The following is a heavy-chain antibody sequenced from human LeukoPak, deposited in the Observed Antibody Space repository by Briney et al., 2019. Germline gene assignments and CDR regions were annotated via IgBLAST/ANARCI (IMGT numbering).Heavy chain of an antibody. D-gene: IGHD1-7*01. CDR1: GGSISSYY. CDR3: ARARYNWNYGY. Sequence: PSETLSLTCTVSGGSISSYYWSWIRQPPGKGLEWIGYIYYSGSTNYNPSLKSRVTISVDTSKNQFSLKLSSVTAADTAVYYCARARYNWNYGYWGQGTLVTVSS. J-gene: IGHJ4*02. CDR2: IYYSGST. V-gene: IGHV4-59*01.